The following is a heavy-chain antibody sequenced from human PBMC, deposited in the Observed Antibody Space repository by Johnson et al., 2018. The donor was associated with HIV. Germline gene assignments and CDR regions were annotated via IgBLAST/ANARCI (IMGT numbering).Heavy chain of an antibody. D-gene: IGHD2-21*01. CDR1: GFTFSSYG. J-gene: IGHJ3*01. CDR2: IRNDGSKK. Sequence: QVQLVESGGGVVQPGRSLRLSCAASGFTFSSYGMHWVRQAPGKGLEWVAFIRNDGSKKYYADSVKGRFTIFRDNAKSSLYLQMNSLRVEDTAIYYCARRMVVGYHALDFWGQGTVVSVPS. V-gene: IGHV3-33*08. CDR3: ARRMVVGYHALDF.